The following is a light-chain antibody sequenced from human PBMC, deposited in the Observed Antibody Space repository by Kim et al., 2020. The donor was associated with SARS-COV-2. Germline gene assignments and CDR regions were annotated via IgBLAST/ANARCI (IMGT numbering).Light chain of an antibody. Sequence: QPVLTQSSSASASLGSSVKLTCTLSSGHSSYIIAWHQQQPGKAPRYLMKLEGSGSYNKGSGVPDRFSGSSSGADRYLTISNLQSEDEADYYCETWDSKSVVFGGATQLTVL. V-gene: IGLV4-60*03. CDR2: LEGSGSY. J-gene: IGLJ2*01. CDR3: ETWDSKSVV. CDR1: SGHSSYI.